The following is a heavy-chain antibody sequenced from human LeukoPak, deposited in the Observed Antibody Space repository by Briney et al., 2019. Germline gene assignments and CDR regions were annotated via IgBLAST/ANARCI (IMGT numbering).Heavy chain of an antibody. CDR3: ASDVRDSDAFDI. V-gene: IGHV1-18*01. CDR2: ISAYNGNT. Sequence: GASVKVSCKASGYTFTSYGISWVRQAAGQGLEWMGWISAYNGNTNYAQKLQGRVTMTTDTSTSTAYMELRSLRYDDTAVYYCASDVRDSDAFDIWGQATMVTVSS. CDR1: GYTFTSYG. D-gene: IGHD3/OR15-3a*01. J-gene: IGHJ3*02.